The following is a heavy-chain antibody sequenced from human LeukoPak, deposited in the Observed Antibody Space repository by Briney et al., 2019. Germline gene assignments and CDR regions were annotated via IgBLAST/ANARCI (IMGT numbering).Heavy chain of an antibody. V-gene: IGHV1-2*02. CDR3: ARDRAVAGTYDAFDI. J-gene: IGHJ3*02. CDR2: INPNSGGT. Sequence: ASVKVSCKASGYTFTGYYMHWVRQAPGQGLEWMGWINPNSGGTNYAQKFQGRVTMTRDTSISTAYMELSRLRSDDTAVYYCARDRAVAGTYDAFDIWGQGTMVTVSS. D-gene: IGHD6-19*01. CDR1: GYTFTGYY.